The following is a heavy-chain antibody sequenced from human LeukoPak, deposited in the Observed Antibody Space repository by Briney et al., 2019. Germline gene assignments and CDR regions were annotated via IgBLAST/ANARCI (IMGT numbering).Heavy chain of an antibody. CDR1: GYSISSGYY. Sequence: SETLSLTCTVSGYSISSGYYWGWIRQPPGKGLEWIGSIYHSGSTYYNPSLKSRVTISVDTSKNQFSLKLSSVAAADTAVFYCARVRSDSSGWRADYWGQGTLVTVSS. CDR3: ARVRSDSSGWRADY. D-gene: IGHD6-19*01. J-gene: IGHJ4*02. V-gene: IGHV4-38-2*02. CDR2: IYHSGST.